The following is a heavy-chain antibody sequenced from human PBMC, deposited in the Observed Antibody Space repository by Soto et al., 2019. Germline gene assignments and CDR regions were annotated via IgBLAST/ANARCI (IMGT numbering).Heavy chain of an antibody. CDR1: GGTFSSYA. CDR3: ARTPMLVVLIEYYYGMDV. Sequence: SVKVSCKASGGTFSSYAISWVRQAPGQGLEWMGGIIPIFGTANYAQKCQGRVTNTADESTSTAYIELSSLRYEDTAGHYCARTPMLVVLIEYYYGMDVWGQGTTVTVSS. CDR2: IIPIFGTA. D-gene: IGHD3-22*01. J-gene: IGHJ6*02. V-gene: IGHV1-69*13.